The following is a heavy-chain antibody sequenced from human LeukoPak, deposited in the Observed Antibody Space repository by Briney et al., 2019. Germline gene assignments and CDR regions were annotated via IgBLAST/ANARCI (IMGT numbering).Heavy chain of an antibody. CDR1: GFTFSSYA. CDR2: ISYDGSNK. CDR3: ARGSGSYYSHYDY. J-gene: IGHJ4*02. Sequence: PGGSLRLSCAASGFTFSSYAMHWVRQAPGKGLEWVAVISYDGSNKYYADSAKGRFTISRDNSKNTLYLQMNSLRAEDTAVYYCARGSGSYYSHYDYWGQGTLVTVSS. V-gene: IGHV3-30-3*01. D-gene: IGHD3-10*01.